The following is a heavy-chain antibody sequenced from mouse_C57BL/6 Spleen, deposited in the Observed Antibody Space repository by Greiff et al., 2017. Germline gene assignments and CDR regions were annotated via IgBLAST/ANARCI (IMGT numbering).Heavy chain of an antibody. J-gene: IGHJ4*01. CDR2: ISSGGDYI. Sequence: EVKLEESGEGLVKPGGSLKLSCAASGFTFSSYAMSWVRQTPEKRLEWVAYISSGGDYIYYADTVKGRFTISRDNARNTLYLQMSSLKSEDTAMYYCTRAHYYGSSYPYYYAMDYWGQGTSVTVSS. V-gene: IGHV5-9-1*02. CDR3: TRAHYYGSSYPYYYAMDY. CDR1: GFTFSSYA. D-gene: IGHD1-1*01.